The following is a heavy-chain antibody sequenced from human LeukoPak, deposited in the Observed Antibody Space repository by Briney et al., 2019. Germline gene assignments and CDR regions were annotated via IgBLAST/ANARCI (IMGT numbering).Heavy chain of an antibody. CDR1: CGSFSGYY. D-gene: IGHD2-15*01. Sequence: SPSLSLTCAVDCGSFSGYYCGWIRQPPGKGMEWLGEINHSGRNNYNPSLKSRVAISVDTSKNQFSLKLSSVTAADTAVYYCARGSQSLGYCSGGSCRAKIFDYWGQGTLVTVSS. CDR2: INHSGRN. J-gene: IGHJ4*02. CDR3: ARGSQSLGYCSGGSCRAKIFDY. V-gene: IGHV4-34*01.